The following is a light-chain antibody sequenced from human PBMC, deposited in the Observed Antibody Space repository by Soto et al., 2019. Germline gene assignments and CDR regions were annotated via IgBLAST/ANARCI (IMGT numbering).Light chain of an antibody. CDR3: QQYNTWPPT. CDR1: QSVRSN. V-gene: IGKV3-15*01. CDR2: GAS. J-gene: IGKJ1*01. Sequence: EIVMTQSPATLSVSPGERATLSCRASQSVRSNLAWYQQKPGQAPRLLIYGASTRATGIPARFSGSGSGTEFTLTISSLQSEDFAVYYCQQYNTWPPTVGQGTKVDIK.